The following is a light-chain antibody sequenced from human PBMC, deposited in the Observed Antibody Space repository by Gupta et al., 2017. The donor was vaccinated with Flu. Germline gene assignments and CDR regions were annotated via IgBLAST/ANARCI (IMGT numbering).Light chain of an antibody. CDR2: VVS. J-gene: IGLJ2*01. CDR3: CSYTNSSTLDLV. CDR1: SSDVGGYNY. V-gene: IGLV2-14*01. Sequence: QSALTQPASVSGSPGQSITISCTGTSSDVGGYNYVSWYQQHPGKAPKLMIYVVSKRPSGVANRFSCSKSGNTASPTISGLQAEDEADDDCCSYTNSSTLDLVFGGGTKLTVL.